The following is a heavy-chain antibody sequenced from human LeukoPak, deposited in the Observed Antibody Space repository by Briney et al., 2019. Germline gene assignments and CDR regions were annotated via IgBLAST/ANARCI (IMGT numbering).Heavy chain of an antibody. CDR1: GGSFSDYF. V-gene: IGHV4-34*01. Sequence: PSATLSLTCAVNGGSFSDYFWGWFRQTPRKGREWIGEVNHRGTINTNPSLKSRVAISVETPKNQFSLTLTSVTAADTAVYYCARGNNRDRLANWGQGTLVTVSS. J-gene: IGHJ4*02. D-gene: IGHD3-16*01. CDR2: VNHRGTI. CDR3: ARGNNRDRLAN.